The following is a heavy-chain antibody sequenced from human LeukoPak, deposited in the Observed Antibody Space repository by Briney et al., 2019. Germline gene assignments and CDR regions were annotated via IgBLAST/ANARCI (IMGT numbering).Heavy chain of an antibody. CDR1: GGTFSSYA. D-gene: IGHD3-22*01. CDR2: INTNTGNP. Sequence: SSVKVSCKASGGTFSSYAISWVRQAPGQGLEWMGWINTNTGNPTYAQGFTGRFVFSLDTSVSTAYLQISSLKAEDTAVYYCVTRDGVSSGFFNLDYWGQGTLVTVSS. J-gene: IGHJ4*02. CDR3: VTRDGVSSGFFNLDY. V-gene: IGHV7-4-1*02.